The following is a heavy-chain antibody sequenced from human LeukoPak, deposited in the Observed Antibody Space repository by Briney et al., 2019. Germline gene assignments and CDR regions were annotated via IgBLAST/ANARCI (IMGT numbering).Heavy chain of an antibody. CDR2: ISSSGSTI. V-gene: IGHV3-11*01. J-gene: IGHJ4*02. CDR3: AKDLPEKSGYYPYFDY. CDR1: GFTFSDYY. D-gene: IGHD3-22*01. Sequence: GGSLRLSCAASGFTFSDYYMSWIRQAPGKGLEWVSYISSSGSTIYYADSVKGRFTISRDNAKNSLYLQMNSLRAEDTAVYYCAKDLPEKSGYYPYFDYWGQGTLVTVSS.